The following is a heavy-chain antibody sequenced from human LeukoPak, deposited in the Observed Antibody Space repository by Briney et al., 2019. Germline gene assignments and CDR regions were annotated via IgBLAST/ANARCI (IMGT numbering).Heavy chain of an antibody. CDR2: IYYSGST. CDR1: GGSISSGDYY. J-gene: IGHJ3*02. Sequence: PSQTLSLTCTVSGGSISSGDYYWSWIRQPPGKGLESIGFIYYSGSTYYNPSPKSRVTISVDTSKNQFSLRLSSVTAADTAVYYCARRSFRGSYYYDSSLDAFDIWGQGTMVTVSS. CDR3: ARRSFRGSYYYDSSLDAFDI. D-gene: IGHD3-22*01. V-gene: IGHV4-30-4*01.